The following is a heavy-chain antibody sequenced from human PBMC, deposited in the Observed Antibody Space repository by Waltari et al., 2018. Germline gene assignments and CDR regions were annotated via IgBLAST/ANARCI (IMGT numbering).Heavy chain of an antibody. V-gene: IGHV4-59*01. J-gene: IGHJ3*02. CDR3: ARAITYYDILTGYYFPEHDAFDI. Sequence: QVQLPESGPGLVKPSETLSLTCTVSGGSISSYYWSWIRQPPGHGLESIGKIYYSGSSNYNPSLKIRIPISVNTSKNQCSLKLSSVTAADTDVYYCARAITYYDILTGYYFPEHDAFDIWGQGTMVTVSS. CDR1: GGSISSYY. CDR2: IYYSGSS. D-gene: IGHD3-9*01.